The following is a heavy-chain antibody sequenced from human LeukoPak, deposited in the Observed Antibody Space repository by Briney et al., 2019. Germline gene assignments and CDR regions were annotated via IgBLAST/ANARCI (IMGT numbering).Heavy chain of an antibody. CDR1: GFTFSSYW. J-gene: IGHJ3*02. V-gene: IGHV3-7*03. D-gene: IGHD2-2*01. CDR2: IKQDGSEK. CDR3: ASLIVVVPAAMDDAFDI. Sequence: GGSLRLSCAASGFTFSSYWMSWVRQAPGKGLEWVANIKQDGSEKYYVDSVKGRFTISRDNAKNSLYLQMNSLRAEDTAVYYCASLIVVVPAAMDDAFDIWGQRTMVTVSS.